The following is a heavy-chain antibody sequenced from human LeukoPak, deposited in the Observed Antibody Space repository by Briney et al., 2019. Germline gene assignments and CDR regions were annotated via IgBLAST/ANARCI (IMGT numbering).Heavy chain of an antibody. J-gene: IGHJ6*02. CDR1: DGSISSYH. CDR3: ARDAQVLYYYYGMDV. V-gene: IGHV4-4*07. D-gene: IGHD4/OR15-4a*01. Sequence: SETLSLTCTVSDGSISSYHWSWVRQPAGKGLEWIGRIYISGSTNYNPSLKSRVTMSVDTSKNQFSLKLSSVTAADTAVYYCARDAQVLYYYYGMDVWGQGTTVTVSS. CDR2: IYISGST.